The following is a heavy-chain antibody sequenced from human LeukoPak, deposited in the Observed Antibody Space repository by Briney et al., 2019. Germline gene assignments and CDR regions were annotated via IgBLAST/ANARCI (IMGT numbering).Heavy chain of an antibody. J-gene: IGHJ4*02. D-gene: IGHD3-10*01. CDR1: GGSISSGGYY. Sequence: SETLSLTCTVSGGSISSGGYYWSWIRQPPGKGLEWIGYIYHSGSTYYNPSLKSRVTISVDTSKNQFSLKLSSVTAADTAVYYCARRRTHYYGSGSRFDYWGQGTLVTVSS. CDR3: ARRRTHYYGSGSRFDY. V-gene: IGHV4-30-2*01. CDR2: IYHSGST.